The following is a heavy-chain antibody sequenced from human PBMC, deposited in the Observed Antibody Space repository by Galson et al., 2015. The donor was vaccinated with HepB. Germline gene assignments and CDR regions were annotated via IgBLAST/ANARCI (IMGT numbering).Heavy chain of an antibody. J-gene: IGHJ3*02. CDR2: IWYDGSNK. CDR1: GFTFSSYG. V-gene: IGHV3-33*01. D-gene: IGHD3-22*01. CDR3: ARDRGIVVSANAFDI. Sequence: SLRLSCAASGFTFSSYGMHWVRQAPGEGLEWVAIIWYDGSNKYYADSVKGRFTISRDNSKNTLYLQMNSLRAEDTAVYYCARDRGIVVSANAFDIWGQGTMVTVSS.